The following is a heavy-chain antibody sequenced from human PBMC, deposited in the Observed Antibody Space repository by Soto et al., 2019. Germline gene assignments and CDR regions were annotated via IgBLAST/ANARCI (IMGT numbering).Heavy chain of an antibody. D-gene: IGHD3-3*01. Sequence: SDTLCLTWAVYAVSFSCYCVLLISQPPGKGLEWIGEINHSGSTNYNPSLKSRVTISVDTSKNQFSLKLSSVTAADTAVYYCARLLWGRGRSYYDFWSGHANGMDVWGQGTTVPVSS. CDR3: ARLLWGRGRSYYDFWSGHANGMDV. CDR2: INHSGST. V-gene: IGHV4-34*01. CDR1: AVSFSCYC. J-gene: IGHJ6*02.